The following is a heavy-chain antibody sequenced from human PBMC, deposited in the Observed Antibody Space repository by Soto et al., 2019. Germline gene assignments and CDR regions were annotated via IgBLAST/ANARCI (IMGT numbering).Heavy chain of an antibody. CDR1: GFTFSSYA. CDR3: XXXXXXXXXGXHNRHFDY. J-gene: IGHJ4*02. CDR2: TSYDGSNK. Sequence: QVQLVESGGGVVQPGRSLRLSCAASGFTFSSYAMHWVRQAPGKGLEWVAVTSYDGSNKYYADSVKGRVTISRDNSKXXXXXXXXXXXXXXXXXXXXXXXXXXXXXGXHNRHFDYWGQGTLVTVSS. V-gene: IGHV3-30-3*01. D-gene: IGHD1-1*01.